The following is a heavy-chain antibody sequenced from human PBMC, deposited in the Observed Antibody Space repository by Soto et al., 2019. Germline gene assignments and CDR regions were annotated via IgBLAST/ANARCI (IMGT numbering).Heavy chain of an antibody. CDR2: IYYSGST. CDR3: ARTTGIAAAGTWGGYYYYYGMDV. CDR1: GGSISSGGYY. D-gene: IGHD6-13*01. V-gene: IGHV4-31*03. Sequence: SETLSLTCTVSGGSISSGGYYWSWIRQHPGKGLEWIGYIYYSGSTYYNPSLKSRVTISVDTSKSQFSLKLSSVTAADTAVYYCARTTGIAAAGTWGGYYYYYGMDVWGQGTTVTVSS. J-gene: IGHJ6*02.